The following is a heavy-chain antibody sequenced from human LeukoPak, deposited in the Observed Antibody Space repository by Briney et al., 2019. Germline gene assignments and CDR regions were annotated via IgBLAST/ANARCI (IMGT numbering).Heavy chain of an antibody. CDR1: GYTFTSYD. CDR2: MNPNSGNT. Sequence: GASVKVSCKASGYTFTSYDINWVRQATGQGLEWMGWMNPNSGNTGYPQKFQGRVTMTRDTSTSTFYMEQSSLSSEDTAVYYCARDWGFTMVRNFFDYWGQGTLVTVSS. D-gene: IGHD3-10*01. V-gene: IGHV1-8*01. J-gene: IGHJ4*02. CDR3: ARDWGFTMVRNFFDY.